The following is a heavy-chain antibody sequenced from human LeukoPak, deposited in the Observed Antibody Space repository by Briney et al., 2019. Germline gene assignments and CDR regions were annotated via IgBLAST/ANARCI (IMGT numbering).Heavy chain of an antibody. J-gene: IGHJ5*02. V-gene: IGHV3-21*04. CDR2: ISSNSTYI. CDR3: ARDRGYCSGGRCIRWHDL. CDR1: GFTFSTYS. D-gene: IGHD2-15*01. Sequence: GGSLRLSCAASGFTFSTYSMNWVRQAPGKGLEWVSFISSNSTYIFYADSVKGRFTISRDNAKNSLSLQLNSLRAEDTAVYYCARDRGYCSGGRCIRWHDLWGQGTLVTVSS.